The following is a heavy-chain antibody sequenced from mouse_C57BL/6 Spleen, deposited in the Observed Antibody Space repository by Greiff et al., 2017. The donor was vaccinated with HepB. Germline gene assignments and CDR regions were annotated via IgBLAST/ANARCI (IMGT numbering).Heavy chain of an antibody. CDR2: ISYDGSN. CDR1: GYSITSGYY. D-gene: IGHD3-1*01. CDR3: ARAAGALGGPYAMDY. Sequence: EVKLQESGPGLVKPSQSLSLTCSVTGYSITSGYYWNWIRQFPGNKLEWMGYISYDGSNNYNPSLKNRISITRDTSKNQFFLKLNSVTTEDTATYYCARAAGALGGPYAMDYWGQGTSVTVSS. J-gene: IGHJ4*01. V-gene: IGHV3-6*01.